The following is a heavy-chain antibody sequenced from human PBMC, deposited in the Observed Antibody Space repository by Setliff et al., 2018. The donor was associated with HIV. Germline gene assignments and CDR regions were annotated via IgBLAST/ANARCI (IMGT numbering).Heavy chain of an antibody. Sequence: GGSLRLSCAASGFTFSSYAMNWVRQAPGKGLEWVSGIGASGYSTYYTDSVKGRFTISRDNAKNTVYLQMSSLRAEDTAVYYCTKDYKDSSSWYDAFDIWGQGTMVTVSS. V-gene: IGHV3-23*01. CDR1: GFTFSSYA. D-gene: IGHD6-13*01. CDR2: IGASGYST. CDR3: TKDYKDSSSWYDAFDI. J-gene: IGHJ3*02.